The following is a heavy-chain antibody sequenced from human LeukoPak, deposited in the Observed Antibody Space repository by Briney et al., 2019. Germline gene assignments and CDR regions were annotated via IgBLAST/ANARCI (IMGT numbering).Heavy chain of an antibody. D-gene: IGHD5-24*01. CDR2: IDHSGST. V-gene: IGHV4-34*09. Sequence: SETLSLTCAVYNGSFSDYYWSWIRQPPGKGLEWIGEIDHSGSTNYSPSLKSRVTISVDTSKNQFSLKLSSVTAADTAVYYCARERRDGYNLVAYWGQGTLVTVSS. CDR3: ARERRDGYNLVAY. J-gene: IGHJ4*02. CDR1: NGSFSDYY.